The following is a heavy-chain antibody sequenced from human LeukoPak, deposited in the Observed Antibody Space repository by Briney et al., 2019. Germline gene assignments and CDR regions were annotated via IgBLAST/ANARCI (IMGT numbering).Heavy chain of an antibody. CDR1: GGSISSYY. J-gene: IGHJ4*02. CDR2: IYYSGST. D-gene: IGHD1-1*01. V-gene: IGHV4-59*01. CDR3: ARAPNSYQGFI. Sequence: SETLSLTCTVSGGSISSYYWSWIRQPPGKGLEWIGYIYYSGSTNYNPSLKSRVTISVDTSKNQFSLKLSSVTAADTAVYYCARAPNSYQGFIWGQGTLVTVSS.